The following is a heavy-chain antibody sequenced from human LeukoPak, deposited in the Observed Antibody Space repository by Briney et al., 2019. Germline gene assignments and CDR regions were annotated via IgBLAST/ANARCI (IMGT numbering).Heavy chain of an antibody. CDR1: GGTFSSYA. V-gene: IGHV1-69*05. J-gene: IGHJ4*02. CDR2: IIPIFGTA. D-gene: IGHD3-3*01. Sequence: GSSVKVSCKASGGTFSSYAISWVRQAPGQGLEWMGRIIPIFGTANYAQKFQGRVTITTDESTSTAYTELSSLRSEDTAVYYCAREVDFWSADMCDWGQGTLVTVSS. CDR3: AREVDFWSADMCD.